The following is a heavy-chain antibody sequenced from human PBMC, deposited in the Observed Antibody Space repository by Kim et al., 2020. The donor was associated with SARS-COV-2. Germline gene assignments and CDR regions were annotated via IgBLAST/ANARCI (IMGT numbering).Heavy chain of an antibody. CDR3: GRARGWTYKDY. V-gene: IGHV1-46*03. CDR2: INPSAGTT. Sequence: ASVKVSCKASGYTFTNYYIHWVRQAPGQGLEWMGIINPSAGTTRYALKFQGRVTMTRDTSTSTVYMEVSSLTSEDTAMYYCGRARGWTYKDYCGQGTLVTVSS. CDR1: GYTFTNYY. J-gene: IGHJ4*02. D-gene: IGHD1-7*01.